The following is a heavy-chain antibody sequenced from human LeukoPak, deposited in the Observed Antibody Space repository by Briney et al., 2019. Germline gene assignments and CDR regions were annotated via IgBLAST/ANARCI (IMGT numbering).Heavy chain of an antibody. J-gene: IGHJ4*02. D-gene: IGHD6-13*01. Sequence: SETLSLICTVSGGSISSYYWSWIRQPPGKGLEWIGYIYYSGSTNYNPSLKSRVTISVDTSKNQFSLKLSSVIAADTAVYYCARGRSSSWVDYWGQGTLVTVSS. CDR1: GGSISSYY. V-gene: IGHV4-59*01. CDR3: ARGRSSSWVDY. CDR2: IYYSGST.